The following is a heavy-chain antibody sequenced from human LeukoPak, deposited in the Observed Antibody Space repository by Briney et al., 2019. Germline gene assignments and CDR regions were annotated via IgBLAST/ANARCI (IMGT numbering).Heavy chain of an antibody. V-gene: IGHV3-30*02. J-gene: IGHJ4*02. CDR1: GFTFSSYG. D-gene: IGHD5-18*01. Sequence: GSLRLSCAASGFTFSSYGMHWVRQAPGKGLEWVAFIRYDGSNKYYADSVKGRFTISRDNSKNTLYLQMNSLRAEDTAVYYCAKDDGYSYGPNDYWGQGTLVTVSS. CDR3: AKDDGYSYGPNDY. CDR2: IRYDGSNK.